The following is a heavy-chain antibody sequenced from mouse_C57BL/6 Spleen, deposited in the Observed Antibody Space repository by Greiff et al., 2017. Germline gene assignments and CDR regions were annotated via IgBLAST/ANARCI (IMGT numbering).Heavy chain of an antibody. D-gene: IGHD3-2*02. Sequence: EVQVVESGGGLVQSGRSLRLSCATSGFTFSDFYMEWVRQAPGKGLEWIAASRNKANDYTTEYSASVKGRFIVSRDTSQSILYLQMNALRAEDTAIYYCARADSSGYYAMDYWGQGTSVTVSS. CDR2: SRNKANDYTT. CDR3: ARADSSGYYAMDY. V-gene: IGHV7-1*01. J-gene: IGHJ4*01. CDR1: GFTFSDFY.